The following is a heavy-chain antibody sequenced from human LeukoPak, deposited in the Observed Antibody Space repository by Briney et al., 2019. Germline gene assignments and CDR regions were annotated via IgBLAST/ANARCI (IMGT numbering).Heavy chain of an antibody. CDR2: IAWNSGNT. CDR3: AKDMNSYGSGSSYNPWGPFDS. D-gene: IGHD3-10*01. J-gene: IGHJ4*02. CDR1: GFTFDNYA. V-gene: IGHV3-9*01. Sequence: PGRSLGLSCAASGFTFDNYAMHWVRQAPGEDLEWVSGIAWNSGNTGFADSVKGRFTVSRDNAENSLYLEMNSLTPEDTAFYFCAKDMNSYGSGSSYNPWGPFDSWGQGTLVTVSS.